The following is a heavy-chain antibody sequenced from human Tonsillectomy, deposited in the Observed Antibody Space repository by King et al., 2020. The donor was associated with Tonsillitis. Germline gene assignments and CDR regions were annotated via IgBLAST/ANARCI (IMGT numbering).Heavy chain of an antibody. CDR3: ARGGSRDDSIDY. Sequence: VQLQESGPGLVKPSETLSLTCTVSGGSISSYYWSWIRQPPGKGLEWIGYIYYSGSTNYNPSLKSRVTISVDTSKNQFSLKLSSVTAADTAVYYCARGGSRDDSIDYWGQGTLVTVSS. CDR2: IYYSGST. D-gene: IGHD3-22*01. V-gene: IGHV4-59*01. CDR1: GGSISSYY. J-gene: IGHJ4*02.